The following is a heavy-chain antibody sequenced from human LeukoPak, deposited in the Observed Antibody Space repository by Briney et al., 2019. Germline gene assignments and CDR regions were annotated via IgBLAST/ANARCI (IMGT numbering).Heavy chain of an antibody. Sequence: GVLRLSCAASGFTFSSYWMSWVRQAPGKGLEWVANIKQDGSEKYYVDSVKGRFTISRDKAKTSLYLQMNSLRAEDTAVYYCARDLSGVAGYTYGRGIDYWGQGTLVTVSS. CDR3: ARDLSGVAGYTYGRGIDY. V-gene: IGHV3-7*01. CDR1: GFTFSSYW. CDR2: IKQDGSEK. D-gene: IGHD5-18*01. J-gene: IGHJ4*02.